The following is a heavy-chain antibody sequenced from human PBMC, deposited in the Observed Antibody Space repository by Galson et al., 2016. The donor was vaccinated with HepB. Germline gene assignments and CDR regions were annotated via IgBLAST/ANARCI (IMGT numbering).Heavy chain of an antibody. D-gene: IGHD6-13*01. V-gene: IGHV1-69*13. Sequence: SVKVSCKASGGTFSSYGFSWVRQAPGQGLEWMGGIIPSFDTPNYAQKFQDRVTITADESTSTAYMELSRLTSDDSAVYYCAREEQLADGLDVWGQGTTVTVSS. CDR1: GGTFSSYG. CDR3: AREEQLADGLDV. CDR2: IIPSFDTP. J-gene: IGHJ6*02.